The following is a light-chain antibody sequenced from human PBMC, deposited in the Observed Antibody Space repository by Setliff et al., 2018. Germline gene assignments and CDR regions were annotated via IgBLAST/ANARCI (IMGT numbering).Light chain of an antibody. J-gene: IGLJ1*01. Sequence: QSALTQPASVSGSPGQSITISCTGPSSDIGGYNYVSWYQQYPGKAPQLIIYGVSKRPSGVSDRFSGSKSGNTTSLTISGLQVEDEADYYCNAYTSRSTYVFGSGTRSPS. CDR2: GVS. CDR3: NAYTSRSTYV. CDR1: SSDIGGYNY. V-gene: IGLV2-14*03.